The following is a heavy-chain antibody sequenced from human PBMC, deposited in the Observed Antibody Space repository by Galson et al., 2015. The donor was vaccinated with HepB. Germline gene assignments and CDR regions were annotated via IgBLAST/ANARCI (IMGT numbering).Heavy chain of an antibody. Sequence: TLSLTCNVSGGPINNGDSYWSWIRQPPGKGLEWIGYIYHSGITYSDPTLRSRLTISIDTSKNQFFLNLRSVTAADTAVYYCARETFPALDIWGQGTMVTVSS. CDR3: ARETFPALDI. D-gene: IGHD3-16*01. CDR1: GGPINNGDSY. CDR2: IYHSGIT. J-gene: IGHJ3*02. V-gene: IGHV4-30-4*01.